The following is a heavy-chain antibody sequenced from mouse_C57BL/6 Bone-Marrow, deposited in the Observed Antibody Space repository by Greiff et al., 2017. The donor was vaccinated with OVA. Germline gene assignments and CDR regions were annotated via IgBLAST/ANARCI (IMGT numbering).Heavy chain of an antibody. CDR1: GYSFTGYY. CDR3: AREWEYYYGSSYVKYFDY. D-gene: IGHD1-1*01. CDR2: INPSTGGT. V-gene: IGHV1-42*01. J-gene: IGHJ2*01. Sequence: VQLQQSGPELVKPGASVKISCKASGYSFTGYYMNWVKQSPEKSLEWIGEINPSTGGTTYNQKFKATATLTVDKSSSTAYMPLKSLTSEDSAVYYCAREWEYYYGSSYVKYFDYWGQGTTLTVSS.